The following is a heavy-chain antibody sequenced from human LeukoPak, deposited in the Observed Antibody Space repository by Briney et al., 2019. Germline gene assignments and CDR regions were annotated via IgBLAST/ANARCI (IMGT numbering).Heavy chain of an antibody. V-gene: IGHV4-39*01. CDR3: AGSLEYYDFWSGSYQYYFDY. Sequence: SETLSLTCTVSGGSISSSSYYWGWIRQPPGKGLEGIGSIYYSGSTYYNPSLKSRVTISVDTSKNQFSLKLSSVTAADTAVYYCAGSLEYYDFWSGSYQYYFDYWGQGTLVTVSS. CDR1: GGSISSSSYY. J-gene: IGHJ4*02. D-gene: IGHD3-3*01. CDR2: IYYSGST.